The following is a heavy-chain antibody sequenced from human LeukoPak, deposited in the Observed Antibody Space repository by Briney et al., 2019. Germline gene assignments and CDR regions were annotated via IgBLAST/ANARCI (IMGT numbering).Heavy chain of an antibody. J-gene: IGHJ3*02. Sequence: ASVKVSCKASGYTFTSYDINWVRQATGQGLEWMGWMNPNSGNTGYAQKFQGRVTMTRNTSISTAYMELSSLRSEDTAVYYCARAVRLRYFDWFATNFAFDIWGQGTMVTVSS. D-gene: IGHD3-9*01. CDR1: GYTFTSYD. CDR2: MNPNSGNT. V-gene: IGHV1-8*01. CDR3: ARAVRLRYFDWFATNFAFDI.